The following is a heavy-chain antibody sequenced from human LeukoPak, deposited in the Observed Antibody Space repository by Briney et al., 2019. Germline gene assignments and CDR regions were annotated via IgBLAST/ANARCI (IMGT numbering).Heavy chain of an antibody. V-gene: IGHV4-34*01. D-gene: IGHD6-13*01. Sequence: PSETLSLTCAVYGGSFSGYYWSWIRQPPGKGLEWIGEINHSGSTNYNPSLKSRVTISVDTSKNQFSLKLSSVTAADTAVYYCARAYSSSWSQSHFDYWGQGTLVTVSS. CDR3: ARAYSSSWSQSHFDY. CDR1: GGSFSGYY. CDR2: INHSGST. J-gene: IGHJ4*02.